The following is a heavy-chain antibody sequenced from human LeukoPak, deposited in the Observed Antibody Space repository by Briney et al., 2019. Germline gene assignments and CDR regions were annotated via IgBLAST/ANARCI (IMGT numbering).Heavy chain of an antibody. CDR3: AKDTERYCSGGSCYYFDY. J-gene: IGHJ4*02. D-gene: IGHD2-15*01. V-gene: IGHV3-30*18. Sequence: PGGSLRLSCAASGFTFCSYGVHWVRQAPGKGLEWVGVISYDGSNKYYADSVKGRFTISKDNSKNTLYLQMNSLRAEDTAVYYCAKDTERYCSGGSCYYFDYWGQGTLVAVSS. CDR2: ISYDGSNK. CDR1: GFTFCSYG.